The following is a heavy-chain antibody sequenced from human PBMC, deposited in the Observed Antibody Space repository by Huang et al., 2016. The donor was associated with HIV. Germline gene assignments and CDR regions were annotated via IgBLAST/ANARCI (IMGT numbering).Heavy chain of an antibody. Sequence: QVQLQQWGAGLLKPSETLSLTCAVYGGSFSGYYWSWIRQPPGKGLEWIGEINQGGRTNYNPSLKSRVTLSIDTSKNQFSRKLRSVTAADTAVYYCAGDTSMINGDYWGQGTLVTVSS. D-gene: IGHD5-18*01. CDR1: GGSFSGYY. CDR3: AGDTSMINGDY. CDR2: INQGGRT. J-gene: IGHJ4*02. V-gene: IGHV4-34*01.